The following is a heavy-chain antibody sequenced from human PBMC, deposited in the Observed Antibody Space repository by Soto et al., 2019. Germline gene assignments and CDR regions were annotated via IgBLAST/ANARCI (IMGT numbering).Heavy chain of an antibody. CDR2: ISYDGSNK. J-gene: IGHJ6*02. Sequence: GGSLRLSCAASGFTFSSYAMHWVRQAPGKGLEWVAVISYDGSNKYYADSVKGRFTISRDNSKNTLYLQMNSLRAEDTAVYYCARALRDFWSGYYYIDYYYYGMDVWGQGTTVTVSS. V-gene: IGHV3-30-3*01. CDR1: GFTFSSYA. CDR3: ARALRDFWSGYYYIDYYYYGMDV. D-gene: IGHD3-3*01.